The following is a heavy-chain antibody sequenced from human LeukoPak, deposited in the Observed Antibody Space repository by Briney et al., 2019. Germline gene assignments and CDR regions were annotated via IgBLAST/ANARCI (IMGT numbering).Heavy chain of an antibody. J-gene: IGHJ4*02. CDR3: SRDPRSLDY. CDR2: ISGDGRGT. CDR1: GFSFSESY. Sequence: GGSLRLSCAASGFSFSESYMSWIRQAPGKGLESVSYISGDGRGTNYADSVRGRFTISRDNTKKSVFLQMNSLTAEDTAIYYCSRDPRSLDYWGQGALVTVSS. V-gene: IGHV3-11*01.